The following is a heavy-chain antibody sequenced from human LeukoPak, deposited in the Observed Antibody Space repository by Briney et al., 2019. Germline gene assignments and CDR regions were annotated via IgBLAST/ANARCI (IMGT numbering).Heavy chain of an antibody. Sequence: AASVKVSCKASAYTFTSYAMHWVRQAPGQRLEWMGWINAGNGNTKYSQKFQGRVTITRDTSASTAYMELSSLRSEDTAVYYCARGVAAAGFFDYWGQGTLVTVSS. CDR1: AYTFTSYA. D-gene: IGHD6-13*01. CDR3: ARGVAAAGFFDY. CDR2: INAGNGNT. J-gene: IGHJ4*02. V-gene: IGHV1-3*01.